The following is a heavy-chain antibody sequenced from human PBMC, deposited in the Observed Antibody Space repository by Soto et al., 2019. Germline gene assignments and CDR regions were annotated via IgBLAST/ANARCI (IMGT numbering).Heavy chain of an antibody. CDR3: ARVLVGATPVDY. CDR1: GYTFTSHG. D-gene: IGHD1-26*01. V-gene: IGHV1-18*01. Sequence: ASVKVSCKASGYTFTSHGISWVRQAPGQGLEWMGWISAYNGNTNYAQKLQGRVTMTTDTSTSTAYMELRSLRSDDTAVYYCARVLVGATPVDYWGPGXLVTVSS. J-gene: IGHJ4*02. CDR2: ISAYNGNT.